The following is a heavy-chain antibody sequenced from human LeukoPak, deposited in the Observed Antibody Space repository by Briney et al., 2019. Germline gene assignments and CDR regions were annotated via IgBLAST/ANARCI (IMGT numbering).Heavy chain of an antibody. J-gene: IGHJ5*02. CDR2: IYTSGST. D-gene: IGHD4-17*01. V-gene: IGHV4-4*07. CDR1: GGSISSYY. CDR3: ARDLDYGDYCWFNP. Sequence: SETLSLTCTVSGGSISSYYWSWIRQPAGKGLEWIGRIYTSGSTNYNPSLKSRVTMSVDTSKNQFSLKLSSVTAADTAVYYCARDLDYGDYCWFNPWGQGTLVTVSS.